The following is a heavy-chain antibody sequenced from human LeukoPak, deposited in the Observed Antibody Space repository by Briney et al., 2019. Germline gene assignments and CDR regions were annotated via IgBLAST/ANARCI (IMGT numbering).Heavy chain of an antibody. CDR1: GFTFSSYW. Sequence: GGSLRLSCAASGFTFSSYWMSWVRQAPGKGLEWVANIKQDGSEKYYVDSVKGQFTISRDNAKNSLYLQMNSLRAEDTAVYYCARDYPTGYSSGWYYFDYWGQGTLVPVSS. J-gene: IGHJ4*02. CDR3: ARDYPTGYSSGWYYFDY. V-gene: IGHV3-7*01. D-gene: IGHD6-19*01. CDR2: IKQDGSEK.